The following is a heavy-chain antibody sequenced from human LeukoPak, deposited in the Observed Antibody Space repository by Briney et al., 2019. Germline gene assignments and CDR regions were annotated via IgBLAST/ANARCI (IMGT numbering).Heavy chain of an antibody. D-gene: IGHD1-26*01. Sequence: GGSLRLSCAASGFSFNSYAMSWVRQAPGKGLEWVSGISATGGSTYHADSVKGRFTFSRDNSKNTLYLQMNSLRAEDTAVYYCARGGGSYYGDAFDIWGQGTMVTVSS. V-gene: IGHV3-23*01. CDR3: ARGGGSYYGDAFDI. J-gene: IGHJ3*02. CDR2: ISATGGST. CDR1: GFSFNSYA.